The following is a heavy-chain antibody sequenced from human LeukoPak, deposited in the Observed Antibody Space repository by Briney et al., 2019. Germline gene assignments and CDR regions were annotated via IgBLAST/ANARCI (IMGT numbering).Heavy chain of an antibody. Sequence: SVKVSCKASGYTFTSYAISWVRQAPGQGLEWMGRIIPILGIANYAQKFQGRVTITADKSTSTAYMELSSLRSEDTAVYYCARAEVEMAYYFDYWGQGTLVTVSS. V-gene: IGHV1-69*04. CDR1: GYTFTSYA. D-gene: IGHD5-24*01. CDR2: IIPILGIA. CDR3: ARAEVEMAYYFDY. J-gene: IGHJ4*02.